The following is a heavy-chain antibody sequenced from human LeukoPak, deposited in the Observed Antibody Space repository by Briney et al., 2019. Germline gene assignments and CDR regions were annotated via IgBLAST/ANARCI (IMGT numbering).Heavy chain of an antibody. CDR2: IYYSKNT. CDR3: VSPRGFSYGYFDY. CDR1: GGSISSSSAY. V-gene: IGHV4-39*01. D-gene: IGHD5-18*01. Sequence: SETLSLTCTVSGGSISSSSAYWGWIRQPPGKGLEWIGSIYYSKNTYYNPSLKSRVTISADTSKNQFSLTLGSLSATDTAVYYCVSPRGFSYGYFDYWGQGTLVTVSS. J-gene: IGHJ4*02.